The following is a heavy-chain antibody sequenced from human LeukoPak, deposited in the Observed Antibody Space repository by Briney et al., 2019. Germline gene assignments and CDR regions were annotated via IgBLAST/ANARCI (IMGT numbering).Heavy chain of an antibody. Sequence: SETLSLTCTVSGGSISSYYWSWIRQPPGKGLEWIGYIYYSGCTNYNPSLKSRVTISVDTSKNQFSLKLSSVTAADTAVYYCARRCSGGSCYSFYFDYWGQGTLVTVSS. CDR1: GGSISSYY. D-gene: IGHD2-15*01. V-gene: IGHV4-59*08. J-gene: IGHJ4*02. CDR2: IYYSGCT. CDR3: ARRCSGGSCYSFYFDY.